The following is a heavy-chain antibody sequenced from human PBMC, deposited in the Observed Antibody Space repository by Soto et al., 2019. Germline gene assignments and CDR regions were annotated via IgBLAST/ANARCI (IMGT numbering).Heavy chain of an antibody. CDR3: ARGLWEQLWLRGYYYYGMDV. CDR2: INHSGST. D-gene: IGHD5-18*01. Sequence: PSETLSLTCAVYGGSFSGYYWSWIRQPPGKGLEWIGEINHSGSTNYNPSLKSRVTISVDTSKNQFSLKLSSVTAADTAVYYCARGLWEQLWLRGYYYYGMDVWGQGTTVTVSS. J-gene: IGHJ6*02. V-gene: IGHV4-34*01. CDR1: GGSFSGYY.